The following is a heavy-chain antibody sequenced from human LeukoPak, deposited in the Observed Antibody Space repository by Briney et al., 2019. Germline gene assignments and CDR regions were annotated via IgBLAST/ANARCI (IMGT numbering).Heavy chain of an antibody. CDR2: IYPGYSDT. CDR3: ARHASLRAAGDY. D-gene: IGHD6-13*01. J-gene: IGHJ4*02. CDR1: GYSFTGYW. Sequence: GESLKISCRGSGYSFTGYWIGWVRQMPGKGLEWMGIIYPGYSDTRYSPSFQGQVTISADKSISTAYLQWSSLKASDTAMYYCARHASLRAAGDYWGQGTLVTVSS. V-gene: IGHV5-51*01.